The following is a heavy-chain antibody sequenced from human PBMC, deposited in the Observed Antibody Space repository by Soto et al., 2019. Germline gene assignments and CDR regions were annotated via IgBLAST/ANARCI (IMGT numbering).Heavy chain of an antibody. CDR1: GYTFTNYD. CDR2: ISTYTGNT. CDR3: ARGYYYGSGRPTPGGMDV. V-gene: IGHV1-18*01. J-gene: IGHJ6*02. D-gene: IGHD3-10*01. Sequence: QVHLVQSGAEVKKPGASVKVSCKASGYTFTNYDINWARQAPGQGLEWMGWISTYTGNTNYAQKLQGRVTMTTDTATSTAYRGLRSLRSDATAVYYCARGYYYGSGRPTPGGMDVWGQGTTVTVSS.